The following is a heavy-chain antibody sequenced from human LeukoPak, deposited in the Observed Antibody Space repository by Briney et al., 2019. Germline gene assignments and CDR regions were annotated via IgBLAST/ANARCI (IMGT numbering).Heavy chain of an antibody. J-gene: IGHJ4*02. D-gene: IGHD3-22*01. V-gene: IGHV3-30*18. Sequence: GGSLRLSCAASGFTFSSYGMHWVRQAPGKGLEWVAVISYDGSKKYYADSVKGRFTISRDKSKNTLYLQMNSLRAEDTAVYYCAKDFWDDSSGYSFSELEYWGQGTLVTVSS. CDR1: GFTFSSYG. CDR3: AKDFWDDSSGYSFSELEY. CDR2: ISYDGSKK.